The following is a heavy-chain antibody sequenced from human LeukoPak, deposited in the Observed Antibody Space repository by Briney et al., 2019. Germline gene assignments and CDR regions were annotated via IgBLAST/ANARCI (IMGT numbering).Heavy chain of an antibody. V-gene: IGHV4-39*02. Sequence: SETLSLTCTVSGGSISSPDYYWAWIRQSPRKGLEWIGTVYYSGNTYYNPSLKSGVTISVDTSKNQFSLQLNSVTAADTAVYFCATVPRGFSSWFDPWGQGTLLTVSS. CDR2: VYYSGNT. CDR3: ATVPRGFSSWFDP. CDR1: GGSISSPDYY. D-gene: IGHD5-18*01. J-gene: IGHJ5*02.